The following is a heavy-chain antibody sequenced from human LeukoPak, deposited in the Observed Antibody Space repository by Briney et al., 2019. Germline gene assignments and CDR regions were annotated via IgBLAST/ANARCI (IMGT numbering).Heavy chain of an antibody. D-gene: IGHD2-21*01. CDR3: ARDDSAD. CDR2: ISGYNDNP. V-gene: IGHV1-18*01. CDR1: GYTFTNFG. Sequence: ASVKVSCKASGYTFTNFGISWVRQAPGQGLEWMGWISGYNDNPNYAQKLQGRVTLTTDTSTSTAYMELRSLRYDDTAVCYCARDDSADWGQGTLVTVSS. J-gene: IGHJ4*02.